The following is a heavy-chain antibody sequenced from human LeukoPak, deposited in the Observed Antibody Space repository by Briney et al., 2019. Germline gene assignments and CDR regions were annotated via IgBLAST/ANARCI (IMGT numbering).Heavy chain of an antibody. CDR1: GGSIRSYY. Sequence: NPSETLSLTCTVSGGSIRSYYWSWIRQPPGKGLEWIGYISDSGSTDYKSSLKSRVSMSVDTPKNQFSLKLSSVTAADTAVYYCARDNWNYPTHFFDYWGQGTLVTVSS. J-gene: IGHJ4*02. CDR3: ARDNWNYPTHFFDY. CDR2: ISDSGST. V-gene: IGHV4-59*01. D-gene: IGHD1-7*01.